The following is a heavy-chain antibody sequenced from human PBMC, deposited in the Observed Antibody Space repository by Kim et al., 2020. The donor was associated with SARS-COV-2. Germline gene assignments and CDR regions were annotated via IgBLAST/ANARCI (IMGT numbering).Heavy chain of an antibody. J-gene: IGHJ3*02. CDR2: INSDGSST. Sequence: GGSLRLSCAASGFTFSSYWMHWVRQAPGKGLVWVSRINSDGSSTSYADSVKGRFTISRDNAKNTLYLQMNSLRAEDTAVYYCARDTTRRFGELLFGRGGFDAFDIWGQGTMVTVSS. D-gene: IGHD3-10*01. CDR1: GFTFSSYW. V-gene: IGHV3-74*01. CDR3: ARDTTRRFGELLFGRGGFDAFDI.